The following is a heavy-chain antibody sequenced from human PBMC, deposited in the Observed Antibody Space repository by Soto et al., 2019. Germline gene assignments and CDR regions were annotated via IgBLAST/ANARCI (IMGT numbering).Heavy chain of an antibody. CDR3: ARARSGLGYAY. Sequence: QVQLQQWGAGLLKPSETLSLTCAVYGGSFSGYYWSWIRQPPGKGLEWIGEINHSGSTNYNPSLNSLVTISVDTANNQFSLQLSSVPAADTAVYYCARARSGLGYAYWGQGTLVTVSS. D-gene: IGHD6-19*01. V-gene: IGHV4-34*01. CDR1: GGSFSGYY. J-gene: IGHJ4*02. CDR2: INHSGST.